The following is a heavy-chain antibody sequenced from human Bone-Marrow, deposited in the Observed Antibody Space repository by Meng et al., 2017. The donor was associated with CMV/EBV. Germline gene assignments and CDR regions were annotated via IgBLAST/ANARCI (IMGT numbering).Heavy chain of an antibody. CDR3: AKDRAVGGYYDSSGYSDY. D-gene: IGHD3-22*01. Sequence: GESLKISCAASGFTFSSYAMSWVRQAPGKGLEWVAVIWYDGSNKYYADSVKGRFTISRDNSKNTLYLQMNSLRVEDTAVYYCAKDRAVGGYYDSSGYSDYWGQGTLVTVSS. CDR1: GFTFSSYA. CDR2: IWYDGSNK. J-gene: IGHJ4*02. V-gene: IGHV3-30*02.